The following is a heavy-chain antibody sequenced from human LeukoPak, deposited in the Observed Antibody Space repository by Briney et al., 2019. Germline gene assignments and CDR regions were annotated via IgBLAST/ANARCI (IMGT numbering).Heavy chain of an antibody. J-gene: IGHJ4*02. CDR3: ARAQRWLQPFDY. D-gene: IGHD5-24*01. V-gene: IGHV1-46*01. Sequence: GAXXKVSCKASGYTFTSYYMHWVRQAPEQGLEVMVIINPSVGSTTSAQKFQCRVTMPTHTSTSTVYMELSSLRSEDTAVYYCARAQRWLQPFDYWGQGTLVTVSS. CDR2: INPSVGST. CDR1: GYTFTSYY.